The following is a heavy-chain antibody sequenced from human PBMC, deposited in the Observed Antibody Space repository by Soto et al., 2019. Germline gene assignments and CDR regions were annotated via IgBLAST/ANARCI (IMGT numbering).Heavy chain of an antibody. J-gene: IGHJ6*01. CDR1: GDSVSNNSAA. D-gene: IGHD3-16*02. CDR3: ARENQGYLDKGIDV. V-gene: IGHV6-1*01. CDR2: TYYRSKWYN. Sequence: QTLSLTCAISGDSVSNNSAAWNWIRQSPSRGLEWLGRTYYRSKWYNDYAVSMKSRIIINPDTSKNQFTLQLNSLTPADTAVYFFARENQGYLDKGIDVCGQGTTVTV.